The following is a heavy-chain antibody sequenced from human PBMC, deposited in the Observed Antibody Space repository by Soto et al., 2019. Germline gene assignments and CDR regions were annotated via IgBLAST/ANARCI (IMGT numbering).Heavy chain of an antibody. CDR3: ARDLGVIYGHYGYFDY. D-gene: IGHD4-17*01. Sequence: ASVKVSCKASGYTFTSNGISWVRQAPGQGLEWMGWISGYNGDTDYAQKFQGRVTMTTDTSTSTAYMEVRSLRPDDTAVYYCARDLGVIYGHYGYFDYWGQGTLVTVSS. CDR2: ISGYNGDT. V-gene: IGHV1-18*04. J-gene: IGHJ4*02. CDR1: GYTFTSNG.